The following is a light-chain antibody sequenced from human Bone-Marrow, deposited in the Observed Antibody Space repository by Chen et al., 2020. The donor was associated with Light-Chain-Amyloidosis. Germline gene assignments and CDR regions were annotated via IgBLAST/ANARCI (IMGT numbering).Light chain of an antibody. CDR3: QVWDRSSDGPV. V-gene: IGLV3-21*02. CDR2: DES. Sequence: SYVLTQPSSVSVAPGQTATTACGGNNIGSTSVHWYQQKLGQAHLLVVYDESARPSGVPERWCGSKTGNPATLRISMGEAGEGVDYCCQVWDRSSDGPVLGGGTKLPVL. CDR1: NIGSTS. J-gene: IGLJ3*02.